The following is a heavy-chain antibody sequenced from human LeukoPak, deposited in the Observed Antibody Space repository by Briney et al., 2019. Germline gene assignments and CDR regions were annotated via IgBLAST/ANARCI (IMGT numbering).Heavy chain of an antibody. V-gene: IGHV3-43D*03. CDR2: ISWDGGTT. CDR3: GRGVIIDPYYYIDV. CDR1: GFTFDEHG. Sequence: GGSLRLSCAASGFTFDEHGMNWVRQAPGKGLEWVSLISWDGGTTYYADSVKGRFTISRDNSKNSLYLQMNSLRGEDTALYYCGRGVIIDPYYYIDVWGKGTTVTVSS. D-gene: IGHD3-10*01. J-gene: IGHJ6*03.